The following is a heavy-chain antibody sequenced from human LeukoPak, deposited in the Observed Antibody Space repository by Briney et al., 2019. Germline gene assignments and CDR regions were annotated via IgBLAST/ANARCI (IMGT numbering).Heavy chain of an antibody. CDR3: ARLYTRLTRSIWGRFDP. D-gene: IGHD3-16*01. CDR1: GFIFSSYA. Sequence: PGGSLRLSCAASGFIFSSYAMSWVRQAPGKGLEWVSTISGSGGSTYYADSVKGRFTISRDNSKNTVYLQMNSLRAEDTAVYYCARLYTRLTRSIWGRFDPWGQGTLVTVSS. J-gene: IGHJ5*02. CDR2: ISGSGGST. V-gene: IGHV3-23*01.